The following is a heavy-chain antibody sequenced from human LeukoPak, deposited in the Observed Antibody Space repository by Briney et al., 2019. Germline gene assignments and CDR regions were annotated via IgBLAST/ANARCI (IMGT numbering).Heavy chain of an antibody. Sequence: SETLSLTCTVSGDSISRGSFSWTWIRQAPGKGLEWIGYIYPRGSTYYNPSLKSRVTISVDTSKNQFSLKLSSVTAADTAVYYCARDSWPEVVRFDYWGQGTLVTVSS. CDR1: GDSISRGSFS. J-gene: IGHJ4*02. D-gene: IGHD1-14*01. V-gene: IGHV4-30-2*01. CDR3: ARDSWPEVVRFDY. CDR2: IYPRGST.